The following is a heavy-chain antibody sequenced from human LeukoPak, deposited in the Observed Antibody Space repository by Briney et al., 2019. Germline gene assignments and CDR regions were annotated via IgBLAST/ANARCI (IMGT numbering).Heavy chain of an antibody. J-gene: IGHJ4*02. D-gene: IGHD3-3*01. CDR1: SGSISSYY. CDR3: ARDRFLDY. CDR2: IHYSGST. Sequence: SETLSLTCTVSSGSISSYYWSWIRQPPGKGLEWIGYIHYSGSTTYNPSLKGRVTISIDTSKNQFSLKLSSVTAADTAVYYCARDRFLDYWGQGTLVTVSS. V-gene: IGHV4-59*01.